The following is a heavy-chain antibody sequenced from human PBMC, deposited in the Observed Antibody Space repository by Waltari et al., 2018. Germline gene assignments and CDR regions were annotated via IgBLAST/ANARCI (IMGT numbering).Heavy chain of an antibody. Sequence: QVQLQQWGAGLLRPSETLSLTCGVDGGSSNYYFWSWIRQPPGKGLEWIGEIHLSGSTTYNPSLRGRVTISLDTSKNQFALKVSSVGAADTAVYYCARASLAAACEVPNSWGQGTLVTVSS. CDR2: IHLSGST. J-gene: IGHJ4*02. CDR3: ARASLAAACEVPNS. D-gene: IGHD6-25*01. V-gene: IGHV4-34*01. CDR1: GGSSNYYF.